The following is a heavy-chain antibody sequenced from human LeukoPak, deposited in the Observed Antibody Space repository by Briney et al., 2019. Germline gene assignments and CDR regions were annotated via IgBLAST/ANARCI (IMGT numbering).Heavy chain of an antibody. CDR3: ARDRDVGVTSAVDAFDI. D-gene: IGHD1-26*01. CDR1: GFTFSDYY. V-gene: IGHV3-11*04. CDR2: ISSSGSTI. J-gene: IGHJ3*02. Sequence: PGGSLRLSCAASGFTFSDYYMSWIRQAPGKGLEWVSYISSSGSTIYYADSVKGRFTISRDNAKNSLYLQMNSLRAEDTAVYYCARDRDVGVTSAVDAFDIWGQGTMVTVSS.